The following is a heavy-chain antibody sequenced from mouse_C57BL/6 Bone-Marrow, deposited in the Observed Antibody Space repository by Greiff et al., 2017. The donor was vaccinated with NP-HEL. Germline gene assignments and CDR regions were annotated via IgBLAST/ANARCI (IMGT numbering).Heavy chain of an antibody. V-gene: IGHV1-59*01. CDR2: IDPSDSYT. Sequence: QVQLQQPGAELVRPGTSVKLSCKASGYTFTSYWMHWVKQRPGQGLEWIGVIDPSDSYTNYNQKFQGKATLTVDTSSSTAYMQLSSLTSEDSAVYYCARWGLLRFSFGYWGQGTTLTVSS. J-gene: IGHJ2*01. D-gene: IGHD2-3*01. CDR3: ARWGLLRFSFGY. CDR1: GYTFTSYW.